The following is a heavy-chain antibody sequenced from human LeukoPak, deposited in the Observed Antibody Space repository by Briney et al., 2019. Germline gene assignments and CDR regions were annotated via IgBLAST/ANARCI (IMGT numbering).Heavy chain of an antibody. J-gene: IGHJ4*02. Sequence: PGGSLRLSCAASGLTFSYYWMHWVCHTPGKGPMWVSRINGDGTGTNYADSVKGPFTPSRDNAKNTLYLQMNSLRAEDTAVYYCTRDFEAATGYWGQGTLVTVSS. CDR3: TRDFEAATGY. D-gene: IGHD3-9*01. CDR1: GLTFSYYW. V-gene: IGHV3-74*01. CDR2: INGDGTGT.